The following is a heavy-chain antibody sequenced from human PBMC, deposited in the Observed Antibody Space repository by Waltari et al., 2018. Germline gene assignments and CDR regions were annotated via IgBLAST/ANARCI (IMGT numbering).Heavy chain of an antibody. CDR3: ARVLGAGYAYYYYYYMDV. J-gene: IGHJ6*03. CDR1: GGTFSSYA. CDR2: SIPIFGKA. D-gene: IGHD3-9*01. V-gene: IGHV1-69*12. Sequence: QVQLVQSGAEVKKPGSSVKVSCKASGGTFSSYAISWVRQAPGQGLEWMGESIPIFGKANYGTRFQGRVTITADESTGTAYMELSSLRSEDTAVYYCARVLGAGYAYYYYYYMDVWGKGTTVTVSS.